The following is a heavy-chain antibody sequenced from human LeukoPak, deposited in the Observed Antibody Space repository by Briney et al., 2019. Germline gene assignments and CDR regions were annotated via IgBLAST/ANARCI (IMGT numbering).Heavy chain of an antibody. Sequence: PGGSLRLSCVGSGFTFRSHAMSWVRQAPEKGLEFVSGIYENGGTTYYADSVKGRFSISRDSSKNTLYLQMDSLRGEDTAVYYCAKMPNRCSTISCYIDAWGQGTLVTVSS. CDR1: GFTFRSHA. CDR3: AKMPNRCSTISCYIDA. CDR2: IYENGGTT. V-gene: IGHV3-23*01. J-gene: IGHJ5*02. D-gene: IGHD2-2*02.